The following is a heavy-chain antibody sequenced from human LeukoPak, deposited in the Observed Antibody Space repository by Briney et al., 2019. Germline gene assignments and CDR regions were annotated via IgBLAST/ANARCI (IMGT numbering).Heavy chain of an antibody. V-gene: IGHV4-59*01. CDR2: IYYSGST. J-gene: IGHJ6*03. CDR3: ARGTSGYSSSWYGPYYYYYMDV. Sequence: PSQTLSLTCTVSGGSISSYYWSWIRQPPGKGLEWIGYIYYSGSTNYNPSLKSRVTISVDTSKNQFSLKLSSVTAADTAVYYCARGTSGYSSSWYGPYYYYYMDVWGKGTTVTVSS. D-gene: IGHD6-13*01. CDR1: GGSISSYY.